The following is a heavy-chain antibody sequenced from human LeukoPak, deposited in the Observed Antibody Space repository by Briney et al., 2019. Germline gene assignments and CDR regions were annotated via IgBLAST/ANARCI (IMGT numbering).Heavy chain of an antibody. CDR2: ISYDGSNK. Sequence: GGSLRLSCAASGFTFSNYAIHWVRQAPGKGLEWVAVISYDGSNKYYADSVKGRFTISRDNAKNSLYLQMNSLRVEDTAVYYCARDGMGSGYDFDYWGQGTLVTVSS. J-gene: IGHJ4*02. CDR1: GFTFSNYA. D-gene: IGHD5-12*01. V-gene: IGHV3-30*04. CDR3: ARDGMGSGYDFDY.